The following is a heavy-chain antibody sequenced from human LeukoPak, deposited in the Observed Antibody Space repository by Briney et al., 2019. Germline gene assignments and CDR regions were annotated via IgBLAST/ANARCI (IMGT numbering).Heavy chain of an antibody. CDR2: ISSSGSTI. CDR3: AELGITMIGGV. J-gene: IGHJ6*04. CDR1: GFTFSSYE. V-gene: IGHV3-48*03. Sequence: GGSLRLSCAASGFTFSSYEMNWVRQAPGKGLEWVSYISSSGSTIYYADSMKGRFTISRDNAKNSLYLQMNSLRAGDTAVYYCAELGITMIGGVWGKGTTVTISS. D-gene: IGHD3-10*02.